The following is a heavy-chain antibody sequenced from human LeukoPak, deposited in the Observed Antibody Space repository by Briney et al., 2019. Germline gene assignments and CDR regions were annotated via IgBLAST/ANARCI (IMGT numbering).Heavy chain of an antibody. D-gene: IGHD3-10*01. CDR3: ARHRTLGVVDY. CDR2: IFYIGST. V-gene: IGHV4-59*08. CDR1: GGSISPYY. J-gene: IGHJ4*02. Sequence: PSETLSLTCTVSGGSISPYYWSWIRQPPGKGLEWIGHIFYIGSTNYDPSLKSRVTISVDTSKNQFSLKLNSVTAADTAVYYCARHRTLGVVDYWGQGTLVTVSS.